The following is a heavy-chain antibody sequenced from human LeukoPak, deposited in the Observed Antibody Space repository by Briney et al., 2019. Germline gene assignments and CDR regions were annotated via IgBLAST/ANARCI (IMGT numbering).Heavy chain of an antibody. CDR2: INPSGGST. CDR3: ARDLVLGGVDAFDI. V-gene: IGHV1-46*01. Sequence: ASVKVSCKASGHTSTGYYMYWVRQAPGQGLEWMGIINPSGGSTMYAQKFQGRVTMTRDTSTSTVYMELSSLRSEDTAVYYRARDLVLGGVDAFDIWGQGTMVTVSS. D-gene: IGHD2-15*01. CDR1: GHTSTGYY. J-gene: IGHJ3*02.